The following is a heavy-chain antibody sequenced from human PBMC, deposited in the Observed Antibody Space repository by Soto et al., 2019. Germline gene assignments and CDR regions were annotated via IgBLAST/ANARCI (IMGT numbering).Heavy chain of an antibody. CDR3: ATDTIVGATPYFDY. CDR1: GYTLTELS. J-gene: IGHJ4*02. Sequence: ASVKVSCKVSGYTLTELSMHWVRQAPGKGLEWMGGFDPEDGETIYAQKFQGRVTMTEDTSTDTAYMELSSLRSEDTAVYYCATDTIVGATPYFDYWGQGTLVTVSS. V-gene: IGHV1-24*01. D-gene: IGHD1-26*01. CDR2: FDPEDGET.